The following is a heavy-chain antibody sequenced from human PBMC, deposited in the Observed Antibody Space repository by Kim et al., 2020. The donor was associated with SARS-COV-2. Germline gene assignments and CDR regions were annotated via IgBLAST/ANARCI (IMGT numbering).Heavy chain of an antibody. D-gene: IGHD1-26*01. V-gene: IGHV3-9*01. CDR3: VNGAKGTFDY. CDR1: GFIFDDYA. CDR2: ISWDSSCI. J-gene: IGHJ4*02. Sequence: GGSLRLSCAASGFIFDDYAMHWVRQAPGRGLEWVSGISWDSSCIGYVDSVRGRFTISRDNAKRSLYLQMNSLTTEDTALYYCVNGAKGTFDYWGQGTLVT.